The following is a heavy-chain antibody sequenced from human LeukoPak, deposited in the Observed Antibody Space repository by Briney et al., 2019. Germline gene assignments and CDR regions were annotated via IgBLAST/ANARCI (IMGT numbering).Heavy chain of an antibody. CDR3: ASRAQDYGGKDYFDY. CDR2: LYPGDSET. V-gene: IGHV5-51*01. J-gene: IGHJ4*02. D-gene: IGHD4-23*01. Sequence: GESLKISCKGSGYSFTSNWIGWVRQMPGRGLEWMGILYPGDSETKYSPSFQGQVTISVDKSISTAYLQWSSLKASDTAMYYCASRAQDYGGKDYFDYWGQGTLVTVSS. CDR1: GYSFTSNW.